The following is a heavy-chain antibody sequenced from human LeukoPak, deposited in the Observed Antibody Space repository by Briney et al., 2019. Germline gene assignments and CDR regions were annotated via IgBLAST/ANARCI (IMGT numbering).Heavy chain of an antibody. V-gene: IGHV1-46*01. CDR2: INPSGGST. CDR3: ARTMGDYYYYMDV. CDR1: GYTFTSYY. J-gene: IGHJ6*03. D-gene: IGHD3-10*01. Sequence: ASVKVSCKASGYTFTSYYMHWVRQAPGQGLGWMGIINPSGGSTSYAQKFQGRVTMTRDMSTSTVYMELSSLRSEDTAVYYSARTMGDYYYYMDVWGKGTTVTVSS.